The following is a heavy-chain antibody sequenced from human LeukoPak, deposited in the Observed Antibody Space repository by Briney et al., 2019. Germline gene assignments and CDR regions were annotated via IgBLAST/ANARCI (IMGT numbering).Heavy chain of an antibody. CDR2: IYTSGST. CDR3: AREVAYYFDY. V-gene: IGHV4-61*02. J-gene: IGHJ4*02. CDR1: GGSISSGGYY. Sequence: PPQTLSLTCTVSGGSISSGGYYWSWIRQPAGKGLEWIGRIYTSGSTNYNPSLKSRVTISVDTSKNQFSLKLSSVTAADTAVYYCAREVAYYFDYWGQGTLVTVSS.